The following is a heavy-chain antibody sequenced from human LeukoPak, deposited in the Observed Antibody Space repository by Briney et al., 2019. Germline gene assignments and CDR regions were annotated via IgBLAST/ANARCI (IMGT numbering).Heavy chain of an antibody. Sequence: GESLRLSCAASGFAFSTYSMNWVRQAPWKGLEWVSSITSTSGYIYYAESVKGRFSISRDNAKNLLYLQMNSLRAEDTAVYYCARVGGGSHYFDYWGQGTLATVSS. D-gene: IGHD1-26*01. J-gene: IGHJ4*02. V-gene: IGHV3-21*06. CDR1: GFAFSTYS. CDR2: ITSTSGYI. CDR3: ARVGGGSHYFDY.